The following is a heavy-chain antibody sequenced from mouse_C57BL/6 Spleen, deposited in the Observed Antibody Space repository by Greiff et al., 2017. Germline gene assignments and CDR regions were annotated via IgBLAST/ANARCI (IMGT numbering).Heavy chain of an antibody. J-gene: IGHJ2*01. CDR2: IDPSDSYT. CDR1: GYTFTSYW. V-gene: IGHV1-50*01. D-gene: IGHD2-2*01. Sequence: QVHVKQPGAELVKPGASVKLSCKASGYTFTSYWLQWVKQRPGQGLEWIGEIDPSDSYTNYNQKFKGKATLTVDTSSSTAYMQLSSLTSEDSAVYYCATMVTTGYWGQGTTLTGSS. CDR3: ATMVTTGY.